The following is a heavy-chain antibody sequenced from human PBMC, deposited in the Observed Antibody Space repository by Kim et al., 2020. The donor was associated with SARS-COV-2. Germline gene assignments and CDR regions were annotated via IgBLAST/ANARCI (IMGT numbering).Heavy chain of an antibody. J-gene: IGHJ5*02. V-gene: IGHV3-64D*09. CDR2: ISSNGGST. D-gene: IGHD6-13*01. CDR3: VKDSPIAAADA. CDR1: GFTFSSYA. Sequence: GGSLRLSCSASGFTFSSYAMHWVRQAPGKGLEYVSAISSNGGSTYYADSVKGRLTISRDNSKNTLYLQMSSLRAEDTAVYYCVKDSPIAAADAWGQGTLVTVSS.